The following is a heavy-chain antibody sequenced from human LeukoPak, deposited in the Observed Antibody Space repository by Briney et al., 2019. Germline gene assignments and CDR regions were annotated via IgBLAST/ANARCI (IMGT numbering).Heavy chain of an antibody. J-gene: IGHJ4*02. CDR3: ARDLYPGY. V-gene: IGHV3-11*04. CDR2: IRSGATTI. CDR1: GFSFSDYY. D-gene: IGHD3-16*01. Sequence: GGSLRLSCEASGFSFSDYYMSWIRQPPGKGLEWIAYIRSGATTIYYADSVKGRFTISRDNAKNSLYLQMNSLRAEDTAVYYCARDLYPGYWGQGTLVTVSS.